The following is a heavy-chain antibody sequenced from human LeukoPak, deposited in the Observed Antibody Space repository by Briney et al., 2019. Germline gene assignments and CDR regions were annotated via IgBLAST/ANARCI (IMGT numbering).Heavy chain of an antibody. J-gene: IGHJ6*03. D-gene: IGHD3-10*01. V-gene: IGHV4-59*01. CDR2: IYYSGST. CDR1: GGSISSYY. Sequence: GSLRLSCTGSGGSISSYYWSWIRQPPGKGLEWIGYIYYSGSTNYNPSLKSRVTISVDTSTNQFSLKVNSMTAADTAVYYCARGLWFGEFSYYYYYMDVWGKGTTVTISS. CDR3: ARGLWFGEFSYYYYYMDV.